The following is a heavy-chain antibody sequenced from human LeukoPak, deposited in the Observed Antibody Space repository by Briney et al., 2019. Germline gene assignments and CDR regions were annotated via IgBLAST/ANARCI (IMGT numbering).Heavy chain of an antibody. CDR2: IIPIFGTA. J-gene: IGHJ4*02. Sequence: SVKVSCKASGGTFSSYAISWVRQAPGQGLEWMGGIIPIFGTANYAQKFQGRVTITADESTSTAYMELSSLRSEDTAVYYCAREGKDYDILTGYFLYYFDYWGQGTLVTVSS. D-gene: IGHD3-9*01. CDR1: GGTFSSYA. V-gene: IGHV1-69*13. CDR3: AREGKDYDILTGYFLYYFDY.